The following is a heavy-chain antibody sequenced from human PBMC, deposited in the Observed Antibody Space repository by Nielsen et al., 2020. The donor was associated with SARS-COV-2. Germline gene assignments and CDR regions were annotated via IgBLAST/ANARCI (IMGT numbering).Heavy chain of an antibody. CDR2: IRSYANEYAT. CDR1: GFTFSGSA. J-gene: IGHJ4*02. Sequence: GESLKISCVASGFTFSGSAMHWVRQASGKGLEWVGRIRSYANEYATAYAASVKGRFTISRDDSKNTAYLQMNSLKTEDTAVYYCTSYGFDHYWGQGTLVTVSS. D-gene: IGHD3-10*01. CDR3: TSYGFDHY. V-gene: IGHV3-73*01.